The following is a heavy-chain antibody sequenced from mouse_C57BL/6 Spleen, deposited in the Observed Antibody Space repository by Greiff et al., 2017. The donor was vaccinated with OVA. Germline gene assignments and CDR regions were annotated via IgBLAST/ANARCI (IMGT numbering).Heavy chain of an antibody. D-gene: IGHD2-5*01. CDR3: AGAYYSNFNFDY. Sequence: EVMLVESGGGLVKPGGSLKLSCAASGFTFSDYGMHWVRQAPEQGLEWVAYISSGSSTIYYADTVKGRFTISRDNAKNTLFLQMTSLRSEDTAMYYCAGAYYSNFNFDYWGQGTTLTVSS. J-gene: IGHJ2*01. CDR1: GFTFSDYG. V-gene: IGHV5-17*01. CDR2: ISSGSSTI.